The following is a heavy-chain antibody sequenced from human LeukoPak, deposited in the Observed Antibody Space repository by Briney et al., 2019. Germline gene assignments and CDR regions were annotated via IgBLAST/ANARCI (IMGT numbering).Heavy chain of an antibody. CDR3: AKDIGSSSWCYYFDY. J-gene: IGHJ4*02. Sequence: GGSLRLSCAASGFTFDDYAMHWVRQAPGKGLEWVSGISLNSGSIGYADSVKGRFTISRDNAKNSLYLQMNSLRAEDTALYYCAKDIGSSSWCYYFDYWGQGTLVTVSS. D-gene: IGHD6-13*01. CDR1: GFTFDDYA. V-gene: IGHV3-9*01. CDR2: ISLNSGSI.